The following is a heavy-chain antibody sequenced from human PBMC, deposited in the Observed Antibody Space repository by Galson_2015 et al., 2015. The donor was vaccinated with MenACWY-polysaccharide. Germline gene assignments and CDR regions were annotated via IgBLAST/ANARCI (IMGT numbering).Heavy chain of an antibody. CDR1: GFTFSSYW. CDR3: AGGAGTKWRLDY. CDR2: IKEDGSEK. D-gene: IGHD6-19*01. J-gene: IGHJ4*02. V-gene: IGHV3-7*01. Sequence: SLRLSCAASGFTFSSYWMNWVRQAPGKGLEWVANIKEDGSEKYYVDSVKGRFTISRDNAKNSLYLQMNSLRADDTAVYYCAGGAGTKWRLDYWGQGTLVTVSS.